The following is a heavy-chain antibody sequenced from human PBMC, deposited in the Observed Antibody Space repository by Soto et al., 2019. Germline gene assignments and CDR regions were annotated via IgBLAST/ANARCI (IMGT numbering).Heavy chain of an antibody. Sequence: QVQLVQSGAEVKKPGASVKLSCKTSGYTYTEYAIHWVRQAPGQGLEWMGWINVGNGNAKYSQRVEGRVTMTRDASASTVYMEVGSLASEDTAVYYCTSSSERGYWGQGTLVTVSS. CDR1: GYTYTEYA. V-gene: IGHV1-3*01. J-gene: IGHJ4*02. CDR3: TSSSERGY. CDR2: INVGNGNA.